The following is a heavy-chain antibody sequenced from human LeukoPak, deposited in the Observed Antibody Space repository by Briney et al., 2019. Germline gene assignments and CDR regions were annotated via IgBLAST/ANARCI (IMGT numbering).Heavy chain of an antibody. J-gene: IGHJ4*02. D-gene: IGHD2-2*01. CDR2: IDPNSGGT. CDR1: GYTFTGYY. Sequence: ASVKVSCKASGYTFTGYYMHWVRQAPGQGLEWMGWIDPNSGGTNYAQKFQGRVTMTRDTSISTAYMELSRLRSDDTAVYYCASMVVVPAAADDYWGQGTLVTVSS. V-gene: IGHV1-2*02. CDR3: ASMVVVPAAADDY.